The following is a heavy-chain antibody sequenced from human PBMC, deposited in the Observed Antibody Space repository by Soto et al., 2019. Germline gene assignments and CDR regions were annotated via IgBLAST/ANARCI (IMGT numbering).Heavy chain of an antibody. CDR1: GGSISSSSYY. CDR3: ARLKKGLQRGYFDY. D-gene: IGHD4-4*01. J-gene: IGHJ4*02. Sequence: SETLSLTCTVSGGSISSSSYYWGWIRQPPGKGLEWIGSIYYSGSTYYNPSLKSRVTISVDTSKNQFSLKLSSVTAADTAVYCCARLKKGLQRGYFDYWGQGTLVTVSS. CDR2: IYYSGST. V-gene: IGHV4-39*01.